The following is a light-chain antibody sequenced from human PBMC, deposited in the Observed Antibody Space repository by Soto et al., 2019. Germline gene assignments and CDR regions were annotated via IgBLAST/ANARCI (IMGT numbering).Light chain of an antibody. CDR1: QSVSSN. J-gene: IGKJ5*01. V-gene: IGKV3-15*01. CDR3: QQYADWPRT. CDR2: GAS. Sequence: EIVLTQSPATLSVSPGERATLSCRASQSVSSNLAWYQQKPGQAPRLLIYGASTRATGIPARFSGSGSGTEFTLTISSLQSGDFAIYYCQQYADWPRTFGQGTRLEIK.